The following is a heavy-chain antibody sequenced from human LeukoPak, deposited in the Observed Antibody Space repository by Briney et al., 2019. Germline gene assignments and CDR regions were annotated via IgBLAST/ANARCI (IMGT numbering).Heavy chain of an antibody. Sequence: PGGSLRLSCAASGFTFSSYAMSWVRQAQGKGLEWVSAISGSGGSTYYADSVKGRFTISREKSKKTRYMQMNSLRAEDTAVYYCAKGRTPRVVVVAATLDGFDYWGQGTLVTVSS. V-gene: IGHV3-23*01. D-gene: IGHD2-15*01. CDR2: ISGSGGST. J-gene: IGHJ4*02. CDR1: GFTFSSYA. CDR3: AKGRTPRVVVVAATLDGFDY.